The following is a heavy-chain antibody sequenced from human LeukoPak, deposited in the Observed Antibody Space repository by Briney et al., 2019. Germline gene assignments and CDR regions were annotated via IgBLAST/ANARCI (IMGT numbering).Heavy chain of an antibody. CDR3: AGDRIAVAGRKYYYYMDV. CDR2: IIPIFGTA. J-gene: IGHJ6*03. Sequence: SVKVSCKASGGTFSSYAISWVRQAPGQGLEWMGGIIPIFGTANYAQKFQGRVTITADKSTSTAYMELSSLRSEDTAVYYCAGDRIAVAGRKYYYYMDVWGKGTTVTVSS. D-gene: IGHD6-19*01. V-gene: IGHV1-69*06. CDR1: GGTFSSYA.